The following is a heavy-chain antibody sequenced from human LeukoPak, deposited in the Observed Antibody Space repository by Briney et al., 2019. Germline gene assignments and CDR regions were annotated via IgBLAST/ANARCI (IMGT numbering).Heavy chain of an antibody. CDR2: TYYRSKWYN. J-gene: IGHJ4*02. D-gene: IGHD6-13*01. CDR3: VRLISNSWLDY. V-gene: IGHV6-1*01. Sequence: SQTLSLTCAISGDSVSSNIVTWNWIRQSPSRGLEWLGRTYYRSKWYNDYAESVKSRITINPDTFKNQLSLQLNSVTPEDTAVYYCVRLISNSWLDYWGQGTLVIVSS. CDR1: GDSVSSNIVT.